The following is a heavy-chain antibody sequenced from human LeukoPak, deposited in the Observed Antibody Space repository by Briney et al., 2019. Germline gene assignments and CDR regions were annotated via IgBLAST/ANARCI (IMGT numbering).Heavy chain of an antibody. CDR1: GFIFSSRG. Sequence: AGSLSLSCAASGFIFSSRGMSWLRLGPGKGLEWVANIKRDGSEKYYVNSVKGRFTISRGNAKNSLFQQMNSLRVEDTAVYYCASLDTAMVTWRHKWGEGTRLTLSS. V-gene: IGHV3-7*03. J-gene: IGHJ4*02. D-gene: IGHD5-18*01. CDR2: IKRDGSEK. CDR3: ASLDTAMVTWRHK.